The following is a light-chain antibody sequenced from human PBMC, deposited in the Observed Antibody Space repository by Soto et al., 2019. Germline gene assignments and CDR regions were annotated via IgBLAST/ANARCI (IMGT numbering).Light chain of an antibody. CDR3: QQYNNWPPVWT. Sequence: EIVMTQSPATRSVSPGERATLACMAIQSVSRNLGWPQQTPGRAPRLLIYGASTRASGIPARFSGSGSGTEFTLTISSLQSEDFAVYYCQQYNNWPPVWTFGQGTKVDI. J-gene: IGKJ1*01. V-gene: IGKV3-15*01. CDR2: GAS. CDR1: QSVSRN.